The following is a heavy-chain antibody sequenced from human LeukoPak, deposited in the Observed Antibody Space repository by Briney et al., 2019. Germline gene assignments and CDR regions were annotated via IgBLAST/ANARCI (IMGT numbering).Heavy chain of an antibody. CDR2: ISSNSGNT. CDR3: ARAVPAGMGYYFYGMDV. Sequence: ASVKVSCKASGYTLTTHGISWVRQAPGQGPEWMGWISSNSGNTDYAQKFQGRVTLTTDTSTNTAFMELRTLISDDTAVYYCARAVPAGMGYYFYGMDVWGQGTTVTVSS. CDR1: GYTLTTHG. D-gene: IGHD2-2*01. V-gene: IGHV1-18*01. J-gene: IGHJ6*02.